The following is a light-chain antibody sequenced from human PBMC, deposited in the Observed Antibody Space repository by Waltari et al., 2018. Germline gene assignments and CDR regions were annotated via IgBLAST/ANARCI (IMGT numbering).Light chain of an antibody. CDR1: QSVLYSSNNKNY. V-gene: IGKV4-1*01. CDR3: QQYYSTPLT. Sequence: DFVMTQSPDSLAVSLGERATLNCKSSQSVLYSSNNKNYLAWYQQKPGQPPKLLIHWASNRESGVPDRFSGSGSGTDFTLTISSLQAEDVAVYYCQQYYSTPLTFGGGTKVEIK. J-gene: IGKJ4*01. CDR2: WAS.